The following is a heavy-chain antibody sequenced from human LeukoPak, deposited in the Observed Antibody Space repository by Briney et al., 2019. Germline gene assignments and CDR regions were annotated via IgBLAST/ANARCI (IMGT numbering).Heavy chain of an antibody. J-gene: IGHJ1*01. CDR2: MNPNSGNT. V-gene: IGHV1-8*01. Sequence: ASVTVSCKASGYTFTSYDINWVRQATGQGLKWMGWMNPNSGNTGYAQKFQGRVTMTRNTSISTAYMELSSLRSEDTAVYYCARAPSYGDQPTGFQHWGQGTLVTVSS. CDR1: GYTFTSYD. D-gene: IGHD4-17*01. CDR3: ARAPSYGDQPTGFQH.